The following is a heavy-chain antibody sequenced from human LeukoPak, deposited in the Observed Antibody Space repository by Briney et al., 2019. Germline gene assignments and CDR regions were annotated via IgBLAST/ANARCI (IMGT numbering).Heavy chain of an antibody. Sequence: GGSLRLSCAASEFTVSSNYMSWVRQAPGKGLEWVSVIYGGGSTYYADSVKGRFTISRDSSKNTLYLQMNSLRAEDTAVYYCARDRGIAAAMDYWGQGTLVTVSS. CDR1: EFTVSSNY. D-gene: IGHD6-13*01. V-gene: IGHV3-53*01. J-gene: IGHJ4*02. CDR3: ARDRGIAAAMDY. CDR2: IYGGGST.